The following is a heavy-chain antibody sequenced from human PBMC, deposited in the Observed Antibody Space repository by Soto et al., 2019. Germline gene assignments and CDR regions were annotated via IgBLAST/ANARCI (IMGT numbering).Heavy chain of an antibody. V-gene: IGHV3-23*01. CDR2: ISGSGGST. Sequence: PGGSLRLSCAASGFSFSSYAMSWVRQAPGKGLEWVSAISGSGGSTYYADSVKGRFTISRDNSKSTLYLQMNSLRAEDTAVYYCAKDLVSAPTSMAAAGTTFDYWGQGTLVTVSS. CDR3: AKDLVSAPTSMAAAGTTFDY. CDR1: GFSFSSYA. D-gene: IGHD6-13*01. J-gene: IGHJ4*02.